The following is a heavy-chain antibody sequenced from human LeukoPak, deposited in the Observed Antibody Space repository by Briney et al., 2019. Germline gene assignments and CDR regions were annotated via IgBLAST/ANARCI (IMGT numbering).Heavy chain of an antibody. CDR1: GDILSNNNVA. D-gene: IGHD5-18*01. CDR2: TYYRSKLNT. Sequence: SQTLSLTCAISGDILSNNNVAWNWIRQSPSRGLEWLGRTYYRSKLNTDYAVSVKSRITMNSDTSKNKFSLQLNSVTPEDTAVYYCARGCYSSFDYWDQGTLVTVSS. V-gene: IGHV6-1*01. J-gene: IGHJ4*02. CDR3: ARGCYSSFDY.